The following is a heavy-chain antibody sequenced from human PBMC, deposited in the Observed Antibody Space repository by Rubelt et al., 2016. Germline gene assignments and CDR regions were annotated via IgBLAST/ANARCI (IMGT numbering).Heavy chain of an antibody. CDR1: GGSFSGYY. J-gene: IGHJ6*02. CDR3: ARDSPQTAPQYYYYYYGMDV. CDR2: IYYSGST. V-gene: IGHV4-34*11. Sequence: QVQLQQWGAGLLKPSETLSLTCAVYGGSFSGYYWSWIRQPPGKGLEWIGYIYYSGSTYYNPSLKSRVTISVDTSKNQFSLKLSAVTAADTAVYYCARDSPQTAPQYYYYYYGMDVWGQGTTATVSS.